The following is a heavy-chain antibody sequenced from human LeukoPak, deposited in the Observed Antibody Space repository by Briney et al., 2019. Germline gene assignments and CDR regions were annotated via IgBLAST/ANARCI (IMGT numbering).Heavy chain of an antibody. CDR3: ARDKGDSSSWYDNWFDP. CDR2: IIPILGIA. CDR1: GGTFSSYA. Sequence: ASVTVSCKASGGTFSSYAISWVRQAPGQGLEWMGRIIPILGIANYAQKFQGRVTITADKSTSTAYMELSSLRSEDTAVYYCARDKGDSSSWYDNWFDPWGQGTLVTVSS. D-gene: IGHD6-13*01. J-gene: IGHJ5*02. V-gene: IGHV1-69*04.